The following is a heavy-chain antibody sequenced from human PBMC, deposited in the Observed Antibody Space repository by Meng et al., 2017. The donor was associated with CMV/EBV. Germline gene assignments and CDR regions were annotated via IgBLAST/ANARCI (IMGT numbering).Heavy chain of an antibody. Sequence: GESLKISCAASGFTFSSYEMNWVRQAPGKGLEWVSYISSSGSTIYYADSVKGRFTISRDNAKNSLYLQMNSLRAEDTAVYYCARGNSYCSSTSCPWGAKDITIFGVVIIDYYYYGMDVWGQGTTVTVSS. V-gene: IGHV3-48*03. CDR2: ISSSGSTI. CDR3: ARGNSYCSSTSCPWGAKDITIFGVVIIDYYYYGMDV. D-gene: IGHD3-3*01. J-gene: IGHJ6*02. CDR1: GFTFSSYE.